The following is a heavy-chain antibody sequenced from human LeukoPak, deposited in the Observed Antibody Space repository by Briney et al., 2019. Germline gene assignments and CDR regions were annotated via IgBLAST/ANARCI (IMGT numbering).Heavy chain of an antibody. D-gene: IGHD2-8*01. CDR1: GYTFTSYD. CDR2: MNPNSGNT. V-gene: IGHV1-8*01. CDR3: AMYDNGYYYMDV. J-gene: IGHJ6*03. Sequence: ASVKVSCKASGYTFTSYDINWVRQATGQGLEWMGWMNPNSGNTGYAQKFQGRVTMTRNTSISTAYMELSSLRSEDTAVYYCAMYDNGYYYMDVWGKGTTVTVSS.